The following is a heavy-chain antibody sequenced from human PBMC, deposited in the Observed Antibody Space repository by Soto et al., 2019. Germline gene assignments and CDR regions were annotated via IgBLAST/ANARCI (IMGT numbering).Heavy chain of an antibody. CDR2: ISYDGSNK. J-gene: IGHJ4*02. CDR3: ARGPIDCSGGSCRYYFDY. CDR1: GFTFSSYA. D-gene: IGHD2-15*01. Sequence: QVQLVESGGGVVQPGRSLRHSCAASGFTFSSYAMHWVRQAPGKGLEWVAVISYDGSNKYYADSVKGRFTISRDNSKNTLYLQMNSLRAEDTAVYYCARGPIDCSGGSCRYYFDYWGQGTLVTVSS. V-gene: IGHV3-30-3*01.